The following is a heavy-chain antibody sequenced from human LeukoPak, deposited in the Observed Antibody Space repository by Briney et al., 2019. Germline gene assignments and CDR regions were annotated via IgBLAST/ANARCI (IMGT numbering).Heavy chain of an antibody. CDR1: GFTFSTYS. CDR3: ARRFGAARDNYMDV. J-gene: IGHJ6*03. Sequence: GGTLRLSCAASGFTFSTYSINWVRQAPGKGLEWLSYISSSGNTIFYADSVKGRFTISRDNAQNSLFLQMNSLRADDTAVYYCARRFGAARDNYMDVWGKGTTVTVSS. V-gene: IGHV3-48*01. D-gene: IGHD3-16*01. CDR2: ISSSGNTI.